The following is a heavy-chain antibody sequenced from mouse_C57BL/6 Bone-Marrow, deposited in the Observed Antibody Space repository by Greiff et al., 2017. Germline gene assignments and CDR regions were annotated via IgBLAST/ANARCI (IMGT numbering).Heavy chain of an antibody. CDR2: IWRGGST. CDR1: GFSLTSYG. Sequence: VKLQESGPGLVQPSQSLSITCTVSGFSLTSYGVHWVRQSPGKGLEWLGVIWRGGSTDYNAAFMSRLSITKDNSKSQVFFKMNSLQADDTALYYCAKKTVVAYWYFDVWGTGTTVTVSS. CDR3: AKKTVVAYWYFDV. V-gene: IGHV2-5*01. J-gene: IGHJ1*03. D-gene: IGHD1-1*01.